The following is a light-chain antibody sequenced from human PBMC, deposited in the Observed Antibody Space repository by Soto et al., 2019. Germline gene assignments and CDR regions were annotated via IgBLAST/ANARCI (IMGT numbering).Light chain of an antibody. Sequence: QSALTQPRSVSGSPGQSVTISCTGTSSNVGGYNYVSWYQQYPGKAPKLMIYDVTKRPSGVPDRFSGSKSGNTASLTISGLQAEDEGDYYCCSNAGSYTFIFGGGTKVTVL. J-gene: IGLJ2*01. CDR2: DVT. CDR3: CSNAGSYTFI. CDR1: SSNVGGYNY. V-gene: IGLV2-11*01.